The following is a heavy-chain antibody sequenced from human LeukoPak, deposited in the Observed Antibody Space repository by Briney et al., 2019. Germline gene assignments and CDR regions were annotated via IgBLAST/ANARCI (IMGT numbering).Heavy chain of an antibody. CDR1: GYTLTSYG. J-gene: IGHJ4*02. V-gene: IGHV1-18*01. D-gene: IGHD1-26*01. Sequence: ASVKVSCKASGYTLTSYGISWVRQAPGQGLEWMGWISAYNGNTNYAQKLQGRVTMTTDTSTSTAYMELRSLRSDDTAVYYCARGKSRIVGATPPDYWGQGTLVTVSS. CDR2: ISAYNGNT. CDR3: ARGKSRIVGATPPDY.